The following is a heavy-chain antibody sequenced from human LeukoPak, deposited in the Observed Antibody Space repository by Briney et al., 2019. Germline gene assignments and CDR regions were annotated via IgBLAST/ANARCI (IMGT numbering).Heavy chain of an antibody. Sequence: ASVKVSCKASGYTFTSYGISWVRQAPGQGLEWMGWINAGNGNTKYSQKFQGRVTITRDTSASTAYMELSSLRSEDTAVYYCAREGTDYYGMDVWGQGTTVTVSS. CDR3: AREGTDYYGMDV. J-gene: IGHJ6*02. V-gene: IGHV1-3*01. CDR1: GYTFTSYG. CDR2: INAGNGNT. D-gene: IGHD1-14*01.